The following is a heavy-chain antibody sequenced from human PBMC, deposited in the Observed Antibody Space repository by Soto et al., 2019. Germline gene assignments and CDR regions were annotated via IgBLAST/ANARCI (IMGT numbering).Heavy chain of an antibody. J-gene: IGHJ5*02. CDR2: IYYSGGT. CDR1: GAALSSGGYF. CDR3: TREQSDDNYFDP. Sequence: SETLSLNCTVSGAALSSGGYFYTWVRQPPGKGLEWLGHIYYSGGTNYNPSLKSRVTISLDKSKSQFSLRLISLTAADTAVYYCTREQSDDNYFDPWGQGTLVTVS. V-gene: IGHV4-61*08. D-gene: IGHD6-19*01.